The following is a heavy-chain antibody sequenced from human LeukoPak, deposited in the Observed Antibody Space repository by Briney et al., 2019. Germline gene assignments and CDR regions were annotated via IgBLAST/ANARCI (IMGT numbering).Heavy chain of an antibody. Sequence: GGSLRLSCAASGFTFSNYVMSWVRQAPGKGLEWVSVIYSGGSTYYADSVKGRFTIPRDNSKNTLYLQMDSLKASDTAMYYCARRIAAEGKNWFDPWGQGTLVTVSS. J-gene: IGHJ5*02. V-gene: IGHV3-53*01. CDR3: ARRIAAEGKNWFDP. CDR2: IYSGGST. D-gene: IGHD6-13*01. CDR1: GFTFSNYV.